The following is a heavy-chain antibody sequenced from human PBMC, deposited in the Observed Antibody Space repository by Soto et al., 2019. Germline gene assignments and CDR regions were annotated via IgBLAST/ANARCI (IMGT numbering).Heavy chain of an antibody. Sequence: GASVKVSCKASGYTFTGYYMHWVRQAPGQGLEWMGWINPNSGGTNYAQKFQGRVTMTRDTSISTAYMELSRLRSDDTAVYYCARDLINYYDSSGYYLEYWGQGTLVTVSS. CDR1: GYTFTGYY. CDR3: ARDLINYYDSSGYYLEY. CDR2: INPNSGGT. V-gene: IGHV1-2*02. J-gene: IGHJ4*02. D-gene: IGHD3-22*01.